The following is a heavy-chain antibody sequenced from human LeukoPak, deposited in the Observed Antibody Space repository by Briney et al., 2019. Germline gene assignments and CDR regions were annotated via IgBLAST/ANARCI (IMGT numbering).Heavy chain of an antibody. CDR2: VKTKTDGGTT. CDR3: AKEVVVVITIPTEAGFDY. CDR1: GFTFSDAW. D-gene: IGHD3-22*01. Sequence: GGSLRLSCAASGFTFSDAWMSWVRQAPGKGLEWVGRVKTKTDGGTTDYAAPVKGRFTISRDDSKNTLYLQMNSLKTEDTAVYYCAKEVVVVITIPTEAGFDYWGQGTLVSVSS. V-gene: IGHV3-15*01. J-gene: IGHJ4*02.